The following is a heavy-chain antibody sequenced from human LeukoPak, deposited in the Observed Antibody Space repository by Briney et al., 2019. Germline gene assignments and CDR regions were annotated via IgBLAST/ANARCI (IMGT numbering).Heavy chain of an antibody. CDR3: ARAMYSGSYYYYYGMDV. V-gene: IGHV4-59*01. J-gene: IGHJ6*02. D-gene: IGHD1-26*01. Sequence: SETLSLTCTVSGDSISNYYWSWIRQPPGKGLEWIGYSGSTNYNPSLKSRVTISVDTSKNQFSLKLSSVTAADTAVYYCARAMYSGSYYYYYGMDVWGQGTTVTVSS. CDR2: SGST. CDR1: GDSISNYY.